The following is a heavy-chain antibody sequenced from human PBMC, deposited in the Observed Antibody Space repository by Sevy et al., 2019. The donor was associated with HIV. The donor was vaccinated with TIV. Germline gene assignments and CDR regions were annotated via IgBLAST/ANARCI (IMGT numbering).Heavy chain of an antibody. D-gene: IGHD5-18*01. CDR1: GFTFSSYS. Sequence: GGCLRLSCAASGFTFSSYSMNWVRQAPGKGLEWVSSISSSSSYIYYADSVKGRFTISRDNAKNSLYLQMNSLRAEDTAVYYCTREFVDTAMIPWDYYYYGMDVWGQGTTVTVSS. CDR2: ISSSSSYI. V-gene: IGHV3-21*01. CDR3: TREFVDTAMIPWDYYYYGMDV. J-gene: IGHJ6*02.